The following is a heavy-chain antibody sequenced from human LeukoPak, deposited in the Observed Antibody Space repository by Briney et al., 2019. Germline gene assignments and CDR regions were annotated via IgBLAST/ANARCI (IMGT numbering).Heavy chain of an antibody. CDR3: VTTDYDILTGYSPH. D-gene: IGHD3-9*01. Sequence: GGSLRLSCAGSGFTVTNNYMTWVGQAPGKGLEWVSFINSGGNTYYADSVKGRFTISRDKLKNTLYLQMNSLRAEDTAVYYCVTTDYDILTGYSPHWGQGTLVTVSS. J-gene: IGHJ4*02. V-gene: IGHV3-53*01. CDR1: GFTVTNNY. CDR2: INSGGNT.